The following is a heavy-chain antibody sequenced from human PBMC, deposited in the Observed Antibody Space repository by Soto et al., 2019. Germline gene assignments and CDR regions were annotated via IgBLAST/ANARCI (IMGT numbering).Heavy chain of an antibody. Sequence: QVQLVQSGDEVKKPGYSVKVSCKASGGIFSNYAISWLRQDPGQGLEWMGGIIPIFGTPNYAQRFQGSVTITTDESTSTAYMELSRLRSEDTAVYYCARDRDDYGSGNYYNRTDFWGQGTLVTVSS. V-gene: IGHV1-69*01. CDR1: GGIFSNYA. CDR3: ARDRDDYGSGNYYNRTDF. CDR2: IIPIFGTP. D-gene: IGHD3-10*01. J-gene: IGHJ4*02.